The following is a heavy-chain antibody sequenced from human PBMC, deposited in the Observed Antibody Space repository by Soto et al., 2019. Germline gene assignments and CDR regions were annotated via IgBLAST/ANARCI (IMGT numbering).Heavy chain of an antibody. Sequence: QVQLVESGGGVVQPGRSLRLSCAASGFTFSSYGMHWVRQAPGKGREWVAVIWYDGSNKYYADSVKGRFTISGDNSKNTLYLQMNGLRAEDTAVYYCGCAPSWGQGTLVTVSS. V-gene: IGHV3-33*01. CDR1: GFTFSSYG. D-gene: IGHD2-21*01. CDR3: GCAPS. J-gene: IGHJ4*02. CDR2: IWYDGSNK.